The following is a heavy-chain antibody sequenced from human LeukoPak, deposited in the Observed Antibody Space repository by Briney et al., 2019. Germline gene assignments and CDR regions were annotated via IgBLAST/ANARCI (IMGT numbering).Heavy chain of an antibody. CDR2: ISGSGGTA. Sequence: GGSLRLSCAASGFTFSIYAMSWVRQAPGKGLEWVSAISGSGGTAYYADSVKGRFTISRDNSKNTPYLQMNSLRAEDTAVYYCAKKGYYDGSGYYMYYFDHWGQGTLVTVSS. J-gene: IGHJ4*02. CDR1: GFTFSIYA. V-gene: IGHV3-23*01. D-gene: IGHD3-22*01. CDR3: AKKGYYDGSGYYMYYFDH.